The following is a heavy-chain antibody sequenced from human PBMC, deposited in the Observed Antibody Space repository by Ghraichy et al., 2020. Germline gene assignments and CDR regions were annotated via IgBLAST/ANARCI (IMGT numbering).Heavy chain of an antibody. CDR1: KFTFKHYA. V-gene: IGHV3-23*05. J-gene: IGHJ4*02. D-gene: IGHD2-21*01. Sequence: LSLTCAASKFTFKHYAMSWVRRAPGKGLEWVSAVKSSGDNTYYADSVKGRFTISRDNSNNTLHLQMDSLRAEDMAVYYCARTIAGYFDYWGQGALVTVSS. CDR3: ARTIAGYFDY. CDR2: VKSSGDNT.